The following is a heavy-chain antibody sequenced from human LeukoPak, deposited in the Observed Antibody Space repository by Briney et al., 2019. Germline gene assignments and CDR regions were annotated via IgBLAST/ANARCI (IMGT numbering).Heavy chain of an antibody. V-gene: IGHV4-34*01. CDR1: GGSFSGYY. CDR3: ARAVPRYYYDSSGYGY. Sequence: SETLSLTCAVYGGSFSGYYWSWIRRPPGKGLEWIGEINHSGSTNYNPSLKSRVTISVDTSKNQFSLKLSSVTAADTAVYYCARAVPRYYYDSSGYGYWGQGTLVTVSS. D-gene: IGHD3-22*01. J-gene: IGHJ4*02. CDR2: INHSGST.